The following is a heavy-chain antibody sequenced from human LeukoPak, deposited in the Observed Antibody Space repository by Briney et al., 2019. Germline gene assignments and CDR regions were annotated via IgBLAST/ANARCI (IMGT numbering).Heavy chain of an antibody. J-gene: IGHJ4*02. CDR1: GFTFSSYE. V-gene: IGHV3-48*03. CDR2: ISSGGSTI. Sequence: PGGSLRLSCAASGFTFSSYEMNWVRQAPGKGLEGVSYISSGGSTIYYADSVKGRFTISRDNAKNSLYLQLNSLRAEDTAVYYCARGLRYYGSSGYPYWGQGTLVTVSS. CDR3: ARGLRYYGSSGYPY. D-gene: IGHD3-22*01.